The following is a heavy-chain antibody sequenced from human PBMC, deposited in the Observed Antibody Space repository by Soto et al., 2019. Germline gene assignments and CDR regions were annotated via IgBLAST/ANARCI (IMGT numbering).Heavy chain of an antibody. CDR2: ISWNSGSI. CDR3: AKVSTAPVNRERLGGSDP. Sequence: GGSLRLSCAASGFTFDDYAMHWVRQAPGKGLEWVSGISWNSGSIGYADSVKGRFTISRDNAKNSLYLQMNSLRAEDTAWYYCAKVSTAPVNRERLGGSDPRGQGTRVTVSS. V-gene: IGHV3-9*01. J-gene: IGHJ5*02. D-gene: IGHD1-1*01. CDR1: GFTFDDYA.